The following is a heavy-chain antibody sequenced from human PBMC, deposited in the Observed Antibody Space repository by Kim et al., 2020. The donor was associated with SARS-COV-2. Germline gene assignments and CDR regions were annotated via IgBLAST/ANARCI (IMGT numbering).Heavy chain of an antibody. V-gene: IGHV1-18*04. CDR1: GYTFTSYG. CDR3: ARDMGYSVLPAAGTDYYGMDV. J-gene: IGHJ6*02. Sequence: ASVKVSCKASGYTFTSYGISWVRQAPGQGLEWMGWISAYSGNTYYAQKLQGRVTMTTDTSTSTAYMELRSLRSDDTAVYYCARDMGYSVLPAAGTDYYGMDVWGQGTTVTVSS. CDR2: ISAYSGNT. D-gene: IGHD6-13*01.